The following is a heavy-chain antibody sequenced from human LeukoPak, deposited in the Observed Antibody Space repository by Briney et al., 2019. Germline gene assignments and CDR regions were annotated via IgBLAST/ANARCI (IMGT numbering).Heavy chain of an antibody. CDR3: ARVHYYGSGSYYPCDY. Sequence: PGGSLRLSCAASGFTFDDYGMSWVRQAPGKGLEWVSGVNWNGGSTGYADSVKGRFTISRDNAKNSLYLQMNSLRAEDTALYYCARVHYYGSGSYYPCDYWGQGTLVTVSS. J-gene: IGHJ4*02. D-gene: IGHD3-10*01. CDR1: GFTFDDYG. CDR2: VNWNGGST. V-gene: IGHV3-20*04.